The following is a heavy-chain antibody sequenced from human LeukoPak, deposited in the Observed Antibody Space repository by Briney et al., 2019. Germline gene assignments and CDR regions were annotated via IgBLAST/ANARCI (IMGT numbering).Heavy chain of an antibody. J-gene: IGHJ4*02. CDR2: IYHTGST. D-gene: IGHD6-19*01. CDR3: ARGSHPVTGTLGGYFDP. Sequence: SETLSLICSVSSYSINSNYYWGWIRQSPGKGLGWIGSIYHTGSTYYNPSLKSRVTISLDASNKQFSLRLSSVTAADTAVYYCARGSHPVTGTLGGYFDPWGQGTLVTVSS. CDR1: SYSINSNYY. V-gene: IGHV4-38-2*02.